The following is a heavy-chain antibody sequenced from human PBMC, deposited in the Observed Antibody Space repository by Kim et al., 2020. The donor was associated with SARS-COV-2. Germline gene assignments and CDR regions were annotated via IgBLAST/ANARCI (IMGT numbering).Heavy chain of an antibody. V-gene: IGHV3-23*01. D-gene: IGHD5-12*01. Sequence: GGSLRLSCAASGFTFSSYAMSWVRQAPGKGLEWVSAISGSGGSTYYADSVKGRFTISRDNSKNTLYLQMNSLRAEDTAVYYCASRLRLGDYYYYYGMDVWGQGTTVTVSS. CDR2: ISGSGGST. J-gene: IGHJ6*02. CDR3: ASRLRLGDYYYYYGMDV. CDR1: GFTFSSYA.